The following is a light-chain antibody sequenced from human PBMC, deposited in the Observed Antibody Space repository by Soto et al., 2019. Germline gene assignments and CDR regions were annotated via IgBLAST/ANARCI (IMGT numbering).Light chain of an antibody. V-gene: IGKV4-1*01. J-gene: IGKJ5*01. Sequence: DIVMTQSPDSLAVSLGERATLNCNSSQSVLYSSNNKNYLAWYQHKPGKAPKLLIYAASTLQSGVPLRFSGSGSGTDFTLTISGLQPEDFATYFCQQAHIVPFTFGQGTRLEIK. CDR1: QSVLYSSNNKNY. CDR3: QQAHIVPFT. CDR2: AAS.